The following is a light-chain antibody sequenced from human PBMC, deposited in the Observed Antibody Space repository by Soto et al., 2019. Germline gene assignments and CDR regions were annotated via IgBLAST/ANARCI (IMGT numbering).Light chain of an antibody. CDR2: KAS. CDR1: QSISSW. CDR3: QQYGSSLGVT. V-gene: IGKV1-5*03. J-gene: IGKJ4*01. Sequence: VGDGVTITCRASQSISSWLAWYQQKPGKAPKLLIYKASSLESGVPSRFSGSGSGTDFTLTISRLEPEDFAVYYCQQYGSSLGVTFGGGTKVDIK.